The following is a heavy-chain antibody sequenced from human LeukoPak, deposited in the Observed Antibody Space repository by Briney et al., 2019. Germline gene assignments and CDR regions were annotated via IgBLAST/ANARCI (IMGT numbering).Heavy chain of an antibody. D-gene: IGHD3-22*01. CDR2: ISAYNGHT. CDR1: GYTFTNYG. J-gene: IGHJ4*02. Sequence: ASVKVSCKASGYTFTNYGINWVRQAPGQGLEWMGWISAYNGHTNYAQNLQGRVTMTTDTSMSTAYMELRGLRSDDTAVYFCARDSSGFPRDASDYWGQGTLVTVSS. V-gene: IGHV1-18*01. CDR3: ARDSSGFPRDASDY.